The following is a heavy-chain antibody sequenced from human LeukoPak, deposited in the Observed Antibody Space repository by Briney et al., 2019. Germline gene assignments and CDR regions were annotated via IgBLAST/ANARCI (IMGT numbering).Heavy chain of an antibody. D-gene: IGHD4-17*01. CDR3: ARVVYGHYWPEGMDV. Sequence: SQTLSLTCAISGGSVTSNTAAWNWMRQSPSRGLEWMGRTYFRSHCNTDYALSVKSRITIHPDTSKNQFSLQLNSVTPEDTAIYYCARVVYGHYWPEGMDVWGQGTTVTVSS. J-gene: IGHJ6*02. CDR2: TYFRSHCNT. V-gene: IGHV6-1*01. CDR1: GGSVTSNTAA.